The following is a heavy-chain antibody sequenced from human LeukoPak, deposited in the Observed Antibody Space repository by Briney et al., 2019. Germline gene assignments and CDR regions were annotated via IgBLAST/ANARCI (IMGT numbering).Heavy chain of an antibody. V-gene: IGHV3-11*04. J-gene: IGHJ4*02. D-gene: IGHD3-22*01. Sequence: GGSLRLSCAASGFTFGDYYMSWIRQAPGKGLEWVSYISSSGNSISYADSVKGRFTISRDNSKNTLYLQMGSLRAEDMAVYYCARDYYDSSGYYLPGYWGQGTLVTVSS. CDR1: GFTFGDYY. CDR2: ISSSGNSI. CDR3: ARDYYDSSGYYLPGY.